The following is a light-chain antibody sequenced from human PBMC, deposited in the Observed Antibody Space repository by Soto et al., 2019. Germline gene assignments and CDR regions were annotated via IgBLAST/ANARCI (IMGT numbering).Light chain of an antibody. J-gene: IGKJ2*01. V-gene: IGKV3-20*01. CDR1: QSVTSSF. CDR3: QQYVSSPFT. Sequence: EIVMTQSPATLSVSPGERATLSCRASQSVTSSFLAWYRHNPGQAPRLLIYGASSRATGIPDRFSGSGSGTDFTLTISRLEPEDFAVYYCQQYVSSPFTFGQGTTGEIK. CDR2: GAS.